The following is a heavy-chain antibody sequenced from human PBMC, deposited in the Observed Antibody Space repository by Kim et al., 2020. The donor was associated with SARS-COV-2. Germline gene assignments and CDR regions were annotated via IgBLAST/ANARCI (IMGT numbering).Heavy chain of an antibody. CDR3: ARGVGLIDWFDP. D-gene: IGHD2-21*01. V-gene: IGHV6-1*01. J-gene: IGHJ5*02. Sequence: GYAVSVKSRITTTPDTSKNQFSLQLNSVTPEDTAVYYCARGVGLIDWFDPWGQGTLVTVSS.